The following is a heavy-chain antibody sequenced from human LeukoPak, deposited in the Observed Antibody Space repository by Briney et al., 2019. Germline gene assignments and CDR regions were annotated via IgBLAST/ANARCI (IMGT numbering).Heavy chain of an antibody. Sequence: GGSLRLSCAASGFTFSSYSMNWVRQAPGKGLEWVSYISSSSSTIYYADSVKGRFTISRDNAKNSLYLQMNSLRAEDTAVYYCARDYDFWSGYPATFDYWGQGTLVTVSS. J-gene: IGHJ4*02. CDR1: GFTFSSYS. D-gene: IGHD3-3*01. V-gene: IGHV3-48*01. CDR3: ARDYDFWSGYPATFDY. CDR2: ISSSSSTI.